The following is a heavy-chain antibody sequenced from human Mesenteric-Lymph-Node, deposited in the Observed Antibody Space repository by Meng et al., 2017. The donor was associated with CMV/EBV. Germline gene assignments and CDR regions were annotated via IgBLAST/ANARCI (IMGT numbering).Heavy chain of an antibody. J-gene: IGHJ3*02. D-gene: IGHD3-22*01. CDR3: ARDHDSSGYPHAFDI. CDR1: GGSISSGDYY. Sequence: SETLSLTCTVSGGSISSGDYYWSWVRQHPGKGLEWIGYIYYSGSTYYNPSLKSRVTISVDTSNNHFSLRLTSVTAADTAVYYCARDHDSSGYPHAFDIWGEGTMVIVSS. V-gene: IGHV4-31*03. CDR2: IYYSGST.